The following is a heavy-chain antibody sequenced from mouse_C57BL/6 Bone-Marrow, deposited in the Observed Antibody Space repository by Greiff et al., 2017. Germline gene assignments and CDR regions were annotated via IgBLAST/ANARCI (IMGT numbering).Heavy chain of an antibody. D-gene: IGHD1-2*01. CDR1: GYTFTNYW. J-gene: IGHJ2*01. CDR2: IYPGGGYP. CDR3: ARTARDGYYGYDFDY. Sequence: QVQLQQSGAELVRPGTSVKMSCKASGYTFTNYWIGWAKQRPGHGLEWIGDIYPGGGYPNYNEKFKGKATLTADKSSSTAYMQFSSLTTEDSAIYYGARTARDGYYGYDFDYWGQGTTLTVSS. V-gene: IGHV1-63*01.